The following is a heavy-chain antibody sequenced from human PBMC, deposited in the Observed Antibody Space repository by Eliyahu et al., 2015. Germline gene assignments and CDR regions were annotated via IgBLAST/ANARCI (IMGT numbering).Heavy chain of an antibody. CDR3: ARDFCSDGTCYSYYGY. V-gene: IGHV1-2*02. CDR1: GYTFTXYY. CDR2: INPDGGVT. J-gene: IGHJ4*02. D-gene: IGHD2-15*01. Sequence: QVHLVQSGAEVKKPGASVQVSCKASGYTFTXYYIHWVRQAPGQGLEWLGWINPDGGVTTYAQKFQGRVTMTRDTSISTAYMELSRLRSDDTAVYYCARDFCSDGTCYSYYGYWGQGSLVTVSS.